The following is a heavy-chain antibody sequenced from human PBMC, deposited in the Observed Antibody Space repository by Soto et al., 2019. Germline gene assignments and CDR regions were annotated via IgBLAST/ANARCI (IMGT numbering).Heavy chain of an antibody. CDR3: ARRERYCSGGSCLYDY. D-gene: IGHD2-15*01. Sequence: GASVKVSCKASGYTFTSYAMHWVRQAPGQGLEWMGWINPNSGGTNYAQKFQGWVTMTRDTSISTAYMELSRLRSDDTAVYYCARRERYCSGGSCLYDYWGQGTLVTVSS. CDR1: GYTFTSYA. CDR2: INPNSGGT. V-gene: IGHV1-2*04. J-gene: IGHJ4*02.